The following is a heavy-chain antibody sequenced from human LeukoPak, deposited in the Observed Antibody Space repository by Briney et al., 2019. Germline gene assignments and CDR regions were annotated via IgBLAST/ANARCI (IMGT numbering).Heavy chain of an antibody. D-gene: IGHD6-19*01. J-gene: IGHJ5*02. Sequence: SETLSLTCAVYGGSFSGYYWSWVRQPPGKGLEWIGEIDHSGSTSYNPSLKSRVTMSVDRSQNQFSLRLSTVTAADTAVYYCARDGDSSGWYDPWGQGTLVTVSS. CDR1: GGSFSGYY. CDR2: IDHSGST. CDR3: ARDGDSSGWYDP. V-gene: IGHV4-34*01.